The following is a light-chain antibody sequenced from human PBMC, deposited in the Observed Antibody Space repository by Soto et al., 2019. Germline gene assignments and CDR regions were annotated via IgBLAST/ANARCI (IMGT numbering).Light chain of an antibody. CDR1: ICNIGSKT. Sequence: QCVLTQPPSASGTPGQGVTISCSGSICNIGSKTVKWYQQFPGTAPKLLIHRNGQRPPGVPDRFSGSKSGTSAPLAISGPRSEDEADYYCATWDARLRAYAIGAGTKITVL. CDR2: RNG. J-gene: IGLJ1*01. CDR3: ATWDARLRAYA. V-gene: IGLV1-47*01.